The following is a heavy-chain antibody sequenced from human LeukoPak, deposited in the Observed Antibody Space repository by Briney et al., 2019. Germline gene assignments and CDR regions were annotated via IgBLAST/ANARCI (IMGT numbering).Heavy chain of an antibody. CDR3: ARGGQWLDREIDY. V-gene: IGHV1-2*02. Sequence: GASVKVSCKASGYTFTGYYIHWVRQAPGQGLEWLGSIHPNSGGTTYAQKPQGRVTMTRDTSISTAYMELSTLKSDDTAVYYCARGGQWLDREIDYWGQGTLVTVSS. J-gene: IGHJ4*02. CDR2: IHPNSGGT. CDR1: GYTFTGYY. D-gene: IGHD6-19*01.